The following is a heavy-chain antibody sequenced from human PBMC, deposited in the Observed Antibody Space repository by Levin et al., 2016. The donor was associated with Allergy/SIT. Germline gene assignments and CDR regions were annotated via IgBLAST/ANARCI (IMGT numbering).Heavy chain of an antibody. Sequence: ASVKVSCKASGYTFTGYYMHWVRQAPGQGLEWMGWINPNSGGTNYAQKFQGRVTMTRDTSISTAYMELSRLRSDDTAVYYCARVAGTVVSAFDIWGQGTMVTVSS. J-gene: IGHJ3*02. D-gene: IGHD6-19*01. CDR1: GYTFTGYY. CDR2: INPNSGGT. CDR3: ARVAGTVVSAFDI. V-gene: IGHV1-2*02.